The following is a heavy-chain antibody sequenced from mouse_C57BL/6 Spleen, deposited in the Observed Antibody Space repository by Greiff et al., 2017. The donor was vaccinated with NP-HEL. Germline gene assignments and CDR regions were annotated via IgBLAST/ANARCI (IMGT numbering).Heavy chain of an antibody. Sequence: EVQRVESGGGLVQPGGSLKLSCAASGFTFSDYGMAWVRQAPRKGPEWVAFISNLAYSIYYADTVTGRFTISRENAKNTLYLEMSSLRSEDTAMYYCARQASNWDYFDYWGQGTTLTVSS. CDR2: ISNLAYSI. V-gene: IGHV5-15*01. D-gene: IGHD4-1*01. CDR3: ARQASNWDYFDY. J-gene: IGHJ2*01. CDR1: GFTFSDYG.